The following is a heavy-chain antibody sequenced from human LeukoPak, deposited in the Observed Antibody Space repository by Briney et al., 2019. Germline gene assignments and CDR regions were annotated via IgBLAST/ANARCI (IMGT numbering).Heavy chain of an antibody. CDR2: LSNTGSS. CDR3: ARTGGGCGSTRCHEYFQY. V-gene: IGHV4-61*02. CDR1: GGSISIGTYY. D-gene: IGHD2-2*01. J-gene: IGHJ1*01. Sequence: SETLSLTCNVSGGSISIGTYYWSWIRQPAGKGLEWIGRLSNTGSSDYNHSLKSRVSIVIDTSKNQFSLKLNSVTAAGTAVYYCARTGGGCGSTRCHEYFQYWGQGTPVTVSS.